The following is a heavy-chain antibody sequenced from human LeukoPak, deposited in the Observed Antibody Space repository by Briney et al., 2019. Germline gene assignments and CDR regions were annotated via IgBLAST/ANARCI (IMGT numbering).Heavy chain of an antibody. V-gene: IGHV1-69*13. Sequence: SVKVSCKASGGTFSSYAISWVRQAPGQGLGWMGGIIPIFGTASYAQKSQGRVTITADESTSTAYMELSSLRSEDTAVYYCASTTYYYDSSGYYYLEYFQHWGQGTLVTVSS. D-gene: IGHD3-22*01. J-gene: IGHJ1*01. CDR2: IIPIFGTA. CDR1: GGTFSSYA. CDR3: ASTTYYYDSSGYYYLEYFQH.